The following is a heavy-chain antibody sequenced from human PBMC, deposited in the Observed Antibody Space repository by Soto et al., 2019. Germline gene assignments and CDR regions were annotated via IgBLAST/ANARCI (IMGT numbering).Heavy chain of an antibody. V-gene: IGHV3-23*01. Sequence: HPGGSLRLSCAASGFTFSSYAMSWVRQAPGKGLEWVSAISGSGGSTYYADSVKGRFTISRDNSKNTLYLQMNSLRAEDTAVYYCASLGVVVAAPPDYWGQGTLVTVSS. CDR1: GFTFSSYA. CDR3: ASLGVVVAAPPDY. CDR2: ISGSGGST. J-gene: IGHJ4*02. D-gene: IGHD2-15*01.